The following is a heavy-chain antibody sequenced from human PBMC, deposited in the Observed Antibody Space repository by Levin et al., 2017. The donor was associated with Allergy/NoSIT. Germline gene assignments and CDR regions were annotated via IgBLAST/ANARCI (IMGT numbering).Heavy chain of an antibody. J-gene: IGHJ5*02. CDR2: IDTGGGGT. CDR1: GFTFSTYS. Sequence: GGSLRLSCAASGFTFSTYSMTWVRQVPEKGLEWVSSIDTGGGGTWYADSVKGRFTISRDNSKNTVYLQMNSLRVDDTAVYFCAREDDIYPYNWFDTWGQGTLLTVSS. D-gene: IGHD5-24*01. CDR3: AREDDIYPYNWFDT. V-gene: IGHV3-23*01.